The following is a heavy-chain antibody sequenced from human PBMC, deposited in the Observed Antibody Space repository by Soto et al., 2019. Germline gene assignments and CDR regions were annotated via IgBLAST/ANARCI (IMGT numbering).Heavy chain of an antibody. CDR3: AIGYSSSFDY. J-gene: IGHJ4*02. CDR1: GGSFSGYY. Sequence: PSETLSLTCAVYGGSFSGYYWSWIRQPPGKGLKWSGEINHSGSTNYNPSLKSRVTISVDTSKNQFSLKLSSVTAADTAVYYCAIGYSSSFDYWGQGTLVTVSS. V-gene: IGHV4-34*01. CDR2: INHSGST. D-gene: IGHD6-6*01.